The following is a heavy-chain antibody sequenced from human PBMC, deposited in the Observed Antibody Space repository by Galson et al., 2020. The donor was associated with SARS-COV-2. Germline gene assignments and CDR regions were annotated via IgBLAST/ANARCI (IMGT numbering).Heavy chain of an antibody. CDR3: AKEEKNREADAFDI. J-gene: IGHJ3*02. Sequence: GGSLRLSCAASGFTFSNYAMSLVRQAPGKGLEWVSAISSNGARTHYADSVKGRFTISRDNSKSTLYLQMTSLRAEDTALYYCAKEEKNREADAFDIWGQGTMVTVSS. CDR2: ISSNGART. D-gene: IGHD1-26*01. CDR1: GFTFSNYA. V-gene: IGHV3-23*01.